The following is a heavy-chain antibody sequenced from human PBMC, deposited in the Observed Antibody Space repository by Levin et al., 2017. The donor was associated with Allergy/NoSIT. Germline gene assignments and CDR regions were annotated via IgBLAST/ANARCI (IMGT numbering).Heavy chain of an antibody. CDR1: GGSISSGGYS. CDR2: IYLSGST. Sequence: SETLSLTCAVSGGSISSGGYSWSWIRQPPGKGLEWIGNIYLSGSTNDNPSLKSRVTMSVDRSKNQFSLNLSYVTAADTAVYYCARVAGYSYGYYFDYWGPGTLVTVSS. CDR3: ARVAGYSYGYYFDY. J-gene: IGHJ4*02. D-gene: IGHD5-18*01. V-gene: IGHV4-30-2*01.